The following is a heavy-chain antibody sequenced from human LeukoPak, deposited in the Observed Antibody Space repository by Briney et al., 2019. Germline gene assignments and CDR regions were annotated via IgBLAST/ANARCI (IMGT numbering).Heavy chain of an antibody. CDR2: INSDGSST. CDR3: WIYYYDSSGYYSY. Sequence: GGSLRLSCAASGFTFSSYWMHWVRQAPGKGLVWVSRINSDGSSTSYADSVKGRFTISRDNAKNTLYLQMNSLRAEDTAVYHCWIYYYDSSGYYSYWGQGSRVTVSS. J-gene: IGHJ4*02. CDR1: GFTFSSYW. D-gene: IGHD3-22*01. V-gene: IGHV3-74*01.